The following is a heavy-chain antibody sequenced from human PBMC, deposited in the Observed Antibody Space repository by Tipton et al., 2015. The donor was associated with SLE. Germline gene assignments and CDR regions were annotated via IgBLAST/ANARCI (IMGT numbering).Heavy chain of an antibody. J-gene: IGHJ4*02. V-gene: IGHV3-30*02. Sequence: SLRLSCAASGFIVSNKFMTWVRQAPGKGLEWVAFVRYDGSTSIYADSVKGRLTVSRDNSKNTVYLQMDSLRAEDTAMYYWATGQGFVYFDSWGQGALVIVSS. CDR1: GFIVSNKF. CDR3: ATGQGFVYFDS. CDR2: VRYDGSTS.